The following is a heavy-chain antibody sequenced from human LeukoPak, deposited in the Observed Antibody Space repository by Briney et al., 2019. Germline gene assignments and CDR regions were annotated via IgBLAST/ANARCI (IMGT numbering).Heavy chain of an antibody. CDR3: ARPVRDILTGYYVGYFDY. J-gene: IGHJ4*02. D-gene: IGHD3-9*01. V-gene: IGHV1-18*01. Sequence: ASVKVSCKASGYTFTSYGISWVRQPPGPGLERMGWISAYNGNTNCAQKPQGRVTMTTDTSTSNHYMQQWSLRSADTAAYYSARPVRDILTGYYVGYFDYWGQGTLVTVSS. CDR2: ISAYNGNT. CDR1: GYTFTSYG.